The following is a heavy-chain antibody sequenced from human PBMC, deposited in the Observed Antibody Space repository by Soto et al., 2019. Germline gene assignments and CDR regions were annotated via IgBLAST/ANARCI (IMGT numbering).Heavy chain of an antibody. CDR2: INPSGGST. CDR3: ARDRSYGSGSYYDYFDY. D-gene: IGHD3-10*01. Sequence: ASVKVSCKASGYTFTSYYMHWVRQAPGQGLEWMGIINPSGGSTSYAQKFQGRVTMTRDTSTSTVYMELSSLRSEDTAVYYCARDRSYGSGSYYDYFDYWGQGTLVTVSS. CDR1: GYTFTSYY. J-gene: IGHJ4*02. V-gene: IGHV1-46*03.